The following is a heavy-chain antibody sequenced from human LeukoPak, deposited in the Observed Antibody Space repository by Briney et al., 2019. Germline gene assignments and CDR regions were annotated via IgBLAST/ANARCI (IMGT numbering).Heavy chain of an antibody. CDR1: GFTFSSYS. Sequence: GGSLRLSCAASGFTFSSYSMNWVRQAPGKGLEWVSYISSSSSTIYYADSVKGRFTISRDNAKNSLYLQMNSLRDEDTAVYYCARGPYFDWLLSPGMDVWGQGTTVTVSS. D-gene: IGHD3-9*01. V-gene: IGHV3-48*02. CDR2: ISSSSSTI. CDR3: ARGPYFDWLLSPGMDV. J-gene: IGHJ6*02.